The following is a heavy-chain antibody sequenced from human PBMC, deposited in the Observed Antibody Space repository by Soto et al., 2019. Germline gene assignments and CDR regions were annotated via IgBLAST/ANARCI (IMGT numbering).Heavy chain of an antibody. J-gene: IGHJ6*02. CDR1: GFTFSNYW. Sequence: EVQLVESGGGLVQPGGSLRLSCAASGFTFSNYWMSWVRQAPGKGLEGVANIKEDGSDKYYVDSVKGRFTISRDNAKNSLYLQMNSLRAEDTAVYYCTIVSGRVDVWGQGTTVTVSS. CDR2: IKEDGSDK. V-gene: IGHV3-7*05. CDR3: TIVSGRVDV.